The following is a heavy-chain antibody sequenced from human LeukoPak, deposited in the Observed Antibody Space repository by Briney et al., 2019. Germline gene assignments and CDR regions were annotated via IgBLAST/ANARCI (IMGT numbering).Heavy chain of an antibody. Sequence: PSETLSLTCTVSGGSFSSYYWSWIRQPPGKGLEWIGYIYYSGSTNYNPPLKSRVTISVDTSKNQFSLKLSSVTAADTAVYYCARWAPSSTTVTTSEAFDIWGQGTMVTVSS. V-gene: IGHV4-59*01. CDR2: IYYSGST. D-gene: IGHD4-11*01. CDR3: ARWAPSSTTVTTSEAFDI. J-gene: IGHJ3*02. CDR1: GGSFSSYY.